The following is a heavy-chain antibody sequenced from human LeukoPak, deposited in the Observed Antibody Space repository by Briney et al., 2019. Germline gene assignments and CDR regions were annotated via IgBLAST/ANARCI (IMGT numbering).Heavy chain of an antibody. CDR3: VKDRYDYDSGSQAN. J-gene: IGHJ4*02. D-gene: IGHD3-22*01. V-gene: IGHV3-74*01. CDR1: GLTLSNHW. Sequence: GGSLRLSCAASGLTLSNHWMHWVRQVPGKGLVWVSRIQSDADKTDYAESVKGRFTTSRDNAQNSVYLQMNSLRVEDTAFYYCVKDRYDYDSGSQANWGRGILVTVSS. CDR2: IQSDADKT.